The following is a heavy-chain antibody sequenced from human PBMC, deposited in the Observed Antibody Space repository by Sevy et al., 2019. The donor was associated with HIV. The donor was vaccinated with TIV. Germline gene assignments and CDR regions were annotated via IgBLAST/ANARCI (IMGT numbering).Heavy chain of an antibody. V-gene: IGHV3-23*01. CDR1: GFTFSSYA. J-gene: IGHJ2*01. CDR3: AKGNMVRGVIISPYWYFDL. D-gene: IGHD3-10*01. Sequence: GGSLRLSCAASGFTFSSYAMSWVRQAPGKGLEWVSAISGSGGSTYYADSVKGRFTISRDNSKNTLYLQMNSLRAEDTAVYYCAKGNMVRGVIISPYWYFDLWGRGTLVTVSS. CDR2: ISGSGGST.